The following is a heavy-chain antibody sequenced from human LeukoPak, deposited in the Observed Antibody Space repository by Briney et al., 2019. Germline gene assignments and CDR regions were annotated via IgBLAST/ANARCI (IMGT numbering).Heavy chain of an antibody. V-gene: IGHV3-23*01. CDR1: GFTFSIYA. J-gene: IGHJ4*02. Sequence: PGGSLRLSCAASGFTFSIYAMNWFRQAPGKRLEWVSTISASGDILYYADSVKGRFTISRDKSKSTLYLQMNSLRAEDTAIYYCAKMMVPAAIDLYQFDSWGLGTLVTVSS. CDR2: ISASGDIL. CDR3: AKMMVPAAIDLYQFDS. D-gene: IGHD2-2*01.